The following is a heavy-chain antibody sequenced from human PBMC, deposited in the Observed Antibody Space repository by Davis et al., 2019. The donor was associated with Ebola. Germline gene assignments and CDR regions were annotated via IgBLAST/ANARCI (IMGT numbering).Heavy chain of an antibody. Sequence: PGGSLRLSCAASGFNVSGKHMSWVRQAPGKGLERVASIYGSGTTYYADSVKGRFTISRDNAKNSLYLQMNSLRAEDTAVYYCARDPGSSSFDYWGQGSLVTVSS. CDR3: ARDPGSSSFDY. CDR2: IYGSGTT. J-gene: IGHJ4*02. CDR1: GFNVSGKH. D-gene: IGHD6-6*01. V-gene: IGHV3-53*01.